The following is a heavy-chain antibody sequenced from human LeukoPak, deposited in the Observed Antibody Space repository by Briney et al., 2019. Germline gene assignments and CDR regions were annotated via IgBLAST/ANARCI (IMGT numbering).Heavy chain of an antibody. CDR1: GFTFSAFG. CDR2: IRYDGSNK. Sequence: GTSLRLSCAASGFTFSAFGMHWVRQAPGKGLEWVAFIRYDGSNKYYADSVKGRFTISRDNSKNTLYLQMNSLGAEDTAVYYCAKDPDSGSYIAGGENWGQGTLVTVSS. D-gene: IGHD1-26*01. J-gene: IGHJ4*02. CDR3: AKDPDSGSYIAGGEN. V-gene: IGHV3-30*02.